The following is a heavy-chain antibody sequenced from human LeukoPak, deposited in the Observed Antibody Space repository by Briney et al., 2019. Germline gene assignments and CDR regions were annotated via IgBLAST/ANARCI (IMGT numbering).Heavy chain of an antibody. V-gene: IGHV3-13*01. J-gene: IGHJ4*02. D-gene: IGHD3-9*01. CDR3: ARDPTKYYDILTGYQVDY. CDR1: GFTFSSYD. Sequence: GGSLRLSCAASGFTFSSYDMHWVRQATGKGLEWVSAIGTAGDTYYPGSVKGRFTISRENAKNSLYLQMNSLRAGDTAVYYCARDPTKYYDILTGYQVDYWGQGTLVTVSS. CDR2: IGTAGDT.